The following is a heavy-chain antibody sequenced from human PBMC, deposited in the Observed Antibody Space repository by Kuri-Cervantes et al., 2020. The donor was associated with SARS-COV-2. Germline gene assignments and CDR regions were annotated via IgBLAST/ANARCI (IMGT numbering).Heavy chain of an antibody. CDR3: AKDMYYDSSGFYDAFDI. Sequence: GESLKISCAASGFTFSHFGMFWVRQAPGKGLEWVAFIRYDGNYKTYADAVKGRFTISRDNSKNTLYLQMNSLRAEDTAVYYCAKDMYYDSSGFYDAFDIWGQGTMVTVSS. J-gene: IGHJ3*02. CDR1: GFTFSHFG. D-gene: IGHD3-22*01. CDR2: IRYDGNYK. V-gene: IGHV3-30*02.